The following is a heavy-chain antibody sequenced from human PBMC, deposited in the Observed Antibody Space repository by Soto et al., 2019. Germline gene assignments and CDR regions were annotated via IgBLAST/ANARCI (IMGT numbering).Heavy chain of an antibody. V-gene: IGHV4-31*03. CDR3: ARGVYSNYLWFDP. Sequence: KPSETLSLTCTVSGGSISSGGYYWSWIRQHPGKGLEWIGYIYYSGSTYYNPSHKSRVTISVDTSKNQFSLKLSSVTAADTAVYYCARGVYSNYLWFDPWGQGTLVTVSS. J-gene: IGHJ5*02. CDR2: IYYSGST. CDR1: GGSISSGGYY. D-gene: IGHD4-4*01.